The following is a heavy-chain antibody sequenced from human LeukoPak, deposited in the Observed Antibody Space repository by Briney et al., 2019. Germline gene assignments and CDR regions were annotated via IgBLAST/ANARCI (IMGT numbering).Heavy chain of an antibody. V-gene: IGHV3-7*01. CDR3: ARDLRVAATDY. J-gene: IGHJ4*02. CDR2: IKQDGSEK. CDR1: GLSFSSYW. D-gene: IGHD2-15*01. Sequence: GGSLRLSCVASGLSFSSYWMSWVRQAPGKGLEWVANIKQDGSEKYYVDSVKGRFTISRDNAKNSLYLQMNSLRAEDTAVYYCARDLRVAATDYWGQGTLVTVSS.